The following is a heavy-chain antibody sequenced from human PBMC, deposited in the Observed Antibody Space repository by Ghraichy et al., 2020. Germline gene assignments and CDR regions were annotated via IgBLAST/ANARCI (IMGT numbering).Heavy chain of an antibody. V-gene: IGHV4-34*01. CDR1: GGSFSGYY. D-gene: IGHD2-2*01. CDR2: INHSGST. CDR3: ARGRRGLVPAANWFDP. J-gene: IGHJ5*02. Sequence: SETLSLTCAVYGGSFSGYYWSWIRQPPGKGLEWIGEINHSGSTNYNPSLKSRVTISVDTSKNQFSLKLSSVTAADTAVYYCARGRRGLVPAANWFDPWGQGTLVTVSS.